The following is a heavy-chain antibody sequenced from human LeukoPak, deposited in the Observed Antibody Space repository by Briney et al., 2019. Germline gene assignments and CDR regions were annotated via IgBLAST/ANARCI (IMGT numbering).Heavy chain of an antibody. J-gene: IGHJ5*02. CDR3: ARLDYEDWFDP. Sequence: SETLSLTCAVSGGSISSGGYSWSWIRQPPGQGLEWIGYIYHSGSTYYNPSPKSRVTISVDRSKNQFSLKLSSVTAADTAVYYCARLDYEDWFDPWGQGTLVTVSS. CDR2: IYHSGST. CDR1: GGSISSGGYS. D-gene: IGHD4-17*01. V-gene: IGHV4-30-2*01.